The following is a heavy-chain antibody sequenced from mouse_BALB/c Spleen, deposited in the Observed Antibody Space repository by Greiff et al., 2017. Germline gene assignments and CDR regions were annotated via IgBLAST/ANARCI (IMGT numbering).Heavy chain of an antibody. D-gene: IGHD2-13*01. V-gene: IGHV2-6-7*01. Sequence: QVQLKESGPGLVAPSQSLSITCTVSGFSLTGYGVNWVRQPPGKGLEWLGMIWGDGSTDYNSALTSRLSISKDNSNSQVFLKMTSLQTDDTARYYGARERGGDYDCHLDYWGQGTAVTVAA. J-gene: IGHJ4*01. CDR3: ARERGGDYDCHLDY. CDR1: GFSLTGYG. CDR2: IWGDGST.